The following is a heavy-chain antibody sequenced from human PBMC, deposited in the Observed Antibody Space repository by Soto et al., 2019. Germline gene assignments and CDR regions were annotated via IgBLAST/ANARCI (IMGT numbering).Heavy chain of an antibody. D-gene: IGHD2-8*01. CDR2: IYYSGST. V-gene: IGHV4-31*02. Sequence: PSETLSLTCTVSGGSISSGGYYWSWIRQHPGKGLEWVGYIYYSGSTYYNPSLKSRVTISVDTSKNQFSLKLSSVTAADTAVYYCARADCTNGVCYDFDYWGQGTLVTVSS. CDR3: ARADCTNGVCYDFDY. CDR1: GGSISSGGYY. J-gene: IGHJ4*02.